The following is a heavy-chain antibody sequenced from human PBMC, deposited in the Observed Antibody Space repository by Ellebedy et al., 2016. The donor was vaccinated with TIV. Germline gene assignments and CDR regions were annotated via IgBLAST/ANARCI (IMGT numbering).Heavy chain of an antibody. CDR3: TRNPKKGGDRYPFDY. J-gene: IGHJ4*02. CDR2: ISSKAYGGRP. V-gene: IGHV3-49*03. Sequence: PGGSLRLSCSTSGFNFAEYAMVWFRQAPGKGLECVGFISSKAYGGRPEYAASLKDRFTISRDDSKSVAYLQMNSLQSEDTAVYYCTRNPKKGGDRYPFDYWGRGTLVTVSS. CDR1: GFNFAEYA. D-gene: IGHD2-21*02.